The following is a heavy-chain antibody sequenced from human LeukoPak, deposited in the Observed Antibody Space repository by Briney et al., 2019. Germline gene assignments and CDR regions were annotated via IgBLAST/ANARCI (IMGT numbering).Heavy chain of an antibody. CDR2: IKQDGSEK. CDR3: ARASPPALYYDFWSGYYTDYYYMDV. Sequence: GGSLRLSCAASGFTFSSYVMNWVRQAPGKGLEWVANIKQDGSEKYYVDSVKGRFTISRDNAKNFLYLQMNSLRAEDTALYYCARASPPALYYDFWSGYYTDYYYMDVWGKGTTVTVSS. V-gene: IGHV3-7*03. J-gene: IGHJ6*03. CDR1: GFTFSSYV. D-gene: IGHD3-3*01.